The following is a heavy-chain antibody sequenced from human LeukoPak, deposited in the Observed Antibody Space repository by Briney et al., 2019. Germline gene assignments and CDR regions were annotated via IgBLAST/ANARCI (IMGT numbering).Heavy chain of an antibody. V-gene: IGHV3-48*01. CDR3: AKDPEI. CDR1: GFTFSSYS. Sequence: LSGGSLRLSCAASGFTFSSYSMNWVRQAPGKGLEWVSYISSSGTTIYYADSVKGRFTISRDNSKNTLYLQMNSLRAEDTAVYYCAKDPEIWGQGTLVTVSS. D-gene: IGHD5-24*01. J-gene: IGHJ4*02. CDR2: ISSSGTTI.